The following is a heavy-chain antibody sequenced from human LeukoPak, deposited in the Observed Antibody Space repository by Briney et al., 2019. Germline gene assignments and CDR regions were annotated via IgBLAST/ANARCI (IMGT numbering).Heavy chain of an antibody. CDR3: ARDVHGYYYDSSGYYPAEYFQH. CDR2: INPNSGGT. V-gene: IGHV1-2*02. CDR1: GYTFTGYY. D-gene: IGHD3-22*01. Sequence: ASVTVSCKASGYTFTGYYMHWVRQAPGQGLEWMGWINPNSGGTNYAQKFQGRATMTRDTSISTAYMELSRLRSDDTAVYYCARDVHGYYYDSSGYYPAEYFQHWGQGTLVTVSS. J-gene: IGHJ1*01.